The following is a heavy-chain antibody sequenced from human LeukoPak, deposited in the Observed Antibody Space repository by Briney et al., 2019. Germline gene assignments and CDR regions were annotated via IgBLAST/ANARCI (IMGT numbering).Heavy chain of an antibody. CDR3: ARSDYDSSGYYTPGGYDY. CDR1: GASIGSSTYY. V-gene: IGHV4-39*07. J-gene: IGHJ4*02. Sequence: SETLSLTCTVSGASIGSSTYYWGWIRQPPGKGLEWIGTIHSSGSTYYNPSLKSRVTISVDTSKNQFSLKLSSVTAADTAVYYCARSDYDSSGYYTPGGYDYWGQGTLVTVSS. CDR2: IHSSGST. D-gene: IGHD3-22*01.